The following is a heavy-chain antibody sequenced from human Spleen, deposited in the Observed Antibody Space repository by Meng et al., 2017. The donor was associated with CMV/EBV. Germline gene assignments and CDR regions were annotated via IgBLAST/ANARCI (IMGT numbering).Heavy chain of an antibody. J-gene: IGHJ4*02. CDR1: GLTFDSYS. D-gene: IGHD4-17*01. Sequence: GESLKISCAASGLTFDSYSMHWVRQAPGKGLEWVAGISYDGSHKYYPDSVKGRFTISRDNSKNTLYLQMNSLRSEDTAVYHCVKSRNGDPDYWGQGTLVTVSS. CDR3: VKSRNGDPDY. V-gene: IGHV3-30*04. CDR2: ISYDGSHK.